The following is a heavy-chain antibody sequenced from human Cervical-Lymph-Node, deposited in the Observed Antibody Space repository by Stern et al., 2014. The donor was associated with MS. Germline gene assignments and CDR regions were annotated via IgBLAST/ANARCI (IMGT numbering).Heavy chain of an antibody. CDR3: ALSSETSDRWYSLGYDL. CDR2: IFPVFGTP. D-gene: IGHD6-13*01. V-gene: IGHV1-69*01. J-gene: IGHJ5*02. Sequence: QAQLVQSGAEVPKPRSSVKAYCKASGGTFSKFPSSWVRQALGQGLEWMGAIFPVFGTPTYAQEFRGRVTITADVSTSTVYMELSSLRSDDTAVYYCALSSETSDRWYSLGYDLWGQGTLVTVSS. CDR1: GGTFSKFP.